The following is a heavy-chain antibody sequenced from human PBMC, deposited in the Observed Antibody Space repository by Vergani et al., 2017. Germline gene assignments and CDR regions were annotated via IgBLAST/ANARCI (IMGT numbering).Heavy chain of an antibody. V-gene: IGHV4-59*01. CDR3: GRVADFYGLGSRLLDL. CDR2: LYHSGST. CDR1: GGSMSGYD. D-gene: IGHD3-10*01. Sequence: QVRLQESGPGLVKPSETLSLTCSVSGGSMSGYDWSWIRQPPGKELGWIGYLYHSGSTNYNPSLETRVTISGDTSKNQFSLKLNSVTAADTAVYYCGRVADFYGLGSRLLDLWGQGILVTVSS. J-gene: IGHJ5*02.